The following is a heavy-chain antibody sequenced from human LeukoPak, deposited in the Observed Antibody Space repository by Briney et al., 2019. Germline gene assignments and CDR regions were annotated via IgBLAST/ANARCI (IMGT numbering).Heavy chain of an antibody. CDR1: GFPFNSYG. CDR2: IRYDGSNK. V-gene: IGHV3-30*02. J-gene: IGHJ4*02. Sequence: GALGLSCGASGFPFNSYGMQWGRQAPGKGLEGGAFIRYDGSNKYYADSVKGRFTISRDNSKNTLYLQMNSLRAEDTAVYYCAKDIRSEYSSLLDDWGQGTLVTVYS. CDR3: AKDIRSEYSSLLDD. D-gene: IGHD6-6*01.